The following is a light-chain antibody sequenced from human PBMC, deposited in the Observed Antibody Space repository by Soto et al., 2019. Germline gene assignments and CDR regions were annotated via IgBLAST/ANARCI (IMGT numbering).Light chain of an antibody. CDR2: VGS. Sequence: DVVMTQSPLSLPVTPGEPASISCRSSQSLLHTNGYNYLHWYLQKPGQSPQLPIYVGSNRASGVPDRFSGSGSGTDFTLKISEVETEDVGVYYCMQALQTPWTFGQGTKVEIK. CDR1: QSLLHTNGYNY. CDR3: MQALQTPWT. V-gene: IGKV2-28*01. J-gene: IGKJ1*01.